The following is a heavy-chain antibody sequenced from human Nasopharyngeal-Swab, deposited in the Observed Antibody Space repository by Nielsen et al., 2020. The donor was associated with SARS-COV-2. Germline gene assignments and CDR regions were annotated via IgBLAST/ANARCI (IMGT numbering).Heavy chain of an antibody. Sequence: SETLSLTCTVSGVSITSQYWSWIRQPPGKELEWIGYISHNSGTSYNPSLKSRVTMFMDTSKNQFSLRLRSVTAADTAVYYCAKEGATGWFDPWGQGTLVTVSS. V-gene: IGHV4-59*11. CDR2: ISHNSGT. J-gene: IGHJ5*02. CDR1: GVSITSQY. CDR3: AKEGATGWFDP.